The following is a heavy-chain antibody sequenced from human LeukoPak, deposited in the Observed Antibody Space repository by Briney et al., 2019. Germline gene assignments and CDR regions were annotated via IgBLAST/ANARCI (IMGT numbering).Heavy chain of an antibody. Sequence: SETLSLTCAVYGGSFSGYYWSWIRQPPGKGLEWIGEINHSGSTNYNPSLKSRVTISVDTSKNQFSLKLSPVTAADTAVYYCARSGYRAVDYWGQGTLVTVSS. D-gene: IGHD5-24*01. CDR2: INHSGST. J-gene: IGHJ4*02. V-gene: IGHV4-34*01. CDR3: ARSGYRAVDY. CDR1: GGSFSGYY.